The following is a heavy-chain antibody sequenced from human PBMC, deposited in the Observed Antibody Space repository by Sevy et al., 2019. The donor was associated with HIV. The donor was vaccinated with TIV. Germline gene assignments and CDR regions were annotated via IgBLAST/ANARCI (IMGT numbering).Heavy chain of an antibody. J-gene: IGHJ3*02. CDR2: TYYRSKWYN. D-gene: IGHD5-12*01. CDR3: ARGWLRSGFDI. CDR1: GDSVSSNSPA. V-gene: IGHV6-1*01. Sequence: SQSLSLTCAISGDSVSSNSPAWNWIRQSPSRGLEWLGRTYYRSKWYNDYAVSVKSRITINPDTSKNQFSLQLNSVTPEDTAVYYCARGWLRSGFDIWGQGTMVTVSS.